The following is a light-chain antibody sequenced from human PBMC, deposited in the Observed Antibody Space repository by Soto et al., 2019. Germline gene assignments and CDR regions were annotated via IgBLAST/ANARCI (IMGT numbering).Light chain of an antibody. Sequence: QSVLTQPPSVSGSPGQSVTISCTGTSTDFVSYNRVSWYQQPPGTAPKLIIYEASNRPSGVPDRFSGSKSGNTASLTISGLQAADEADYYCSLYLTTSPLEVFGNGTKVTVL. CDR2: EAS. CDR3: SLYLTTSPLEV. J-gene: IGLJ1*01. CDR1: STDFVSYNR. V-gene: IGLV2-18*01.